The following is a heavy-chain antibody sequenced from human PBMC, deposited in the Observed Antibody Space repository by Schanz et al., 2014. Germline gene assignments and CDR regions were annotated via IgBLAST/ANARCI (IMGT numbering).Heavy chain of an antibody. CDR1: GGTFSSYT. V-gene: IGHV1-69*02. CDR2: FIPILDVG. Sequence: QVQLVQSEAEVKKPGSSVKVSCKASGGTFSSYTISWVRQARGQGLEWVGRFIPILDVGNYAQQFQGRVTFTADKSTSTAYMELSSLRVEDTAVYYCMAMGRNTSHYFDHWGQGTLVTVSS. CDR3: MAMGRNTSHYFDH. J-gene: IGHJ4*02. D-gene: IGHD1-1*01.